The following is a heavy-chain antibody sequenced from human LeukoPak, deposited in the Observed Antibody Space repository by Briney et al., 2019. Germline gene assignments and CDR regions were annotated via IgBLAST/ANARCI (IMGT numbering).Heavy chain of an antibody. D-gene: IGHD3-10*01. CDR2: ISDSGGRT. CDR3: AKHYGSGTYYNYFTY. V-gene: IGHV3-23*01. CDR1: GFSFSSYA. Sequence: PGGSLRLSCAASGFSFSSYALSWVRQAPGRGLEWVSAISDSGGRTYYADFVKDRFTISRDNSENTLFLQMSSLRAEDTATYYCAKHYGSGTYYNYFTYCGQGTLVSVSS. J-gene: IGHJ4*02.